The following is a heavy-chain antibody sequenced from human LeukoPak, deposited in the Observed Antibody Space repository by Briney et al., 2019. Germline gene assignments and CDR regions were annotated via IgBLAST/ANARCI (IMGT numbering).Heavy chain of an antibody. V-gene: IGHV4-59*01. CDR3: ARGVWSSGWSAYYFDY. J-gene: IGHJ4*02. CDR2: IYYSGST. Sequence: SETLSLTCTVSGGSISSYYWSWIRQPPGKGLEWIANIYYSGSTNYSPSLRSRVTISVDTSKNQFSLELTSVTAADTAVYYCARGVWSSGWSAYYFDYWGREPWSPSPQ. CDR1: GGSISSYY. D-gene: IGHD6-19*01.